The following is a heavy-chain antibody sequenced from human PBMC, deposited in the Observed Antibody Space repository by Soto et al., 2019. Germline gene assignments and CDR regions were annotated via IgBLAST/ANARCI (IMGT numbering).Heavy chain of an antibody. D-gene: IGHD2-2*01. CDR3: ASSSQALSFYDLDV. V-gene: IGHV4-30-2*06. Sequence: QLQLQGSGSRLVKPSQTLSLSCTVSGGSISSAGYSWSWIRQSPGKDLEWIGYIYHSVNAFYNPSLKIRVTMSLDRSRNQFSLKLTSVTAADTAVYFCASSSQALSFYDLDVWGQGTTVVVSS. CDR2: IYHSVNA. J-gene: IGHJ6*02. CDR1: GGSISSAGYS.